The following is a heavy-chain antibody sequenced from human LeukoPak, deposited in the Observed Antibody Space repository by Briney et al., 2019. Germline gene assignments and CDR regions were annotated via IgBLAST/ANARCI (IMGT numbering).Heavy chain of an antibody. V-gene: IGHV3-23*01. Sequence: GGSLRLSCAASGFTFSSYAINWVRQAPGKGLEWVSTISGSGGRTNYADSVKGRFTISRDTSKNTVYLIMNSLRAEDTAVYYCARERGSTGGHEDWGQGTLVTVSS. CDR2: ISGSGGRT. CDR3: ARERGSTGGHED. J-gene: IGHJ4*02. D-gene: IGHD4-17*01. CDR1: GFTFSSYA.